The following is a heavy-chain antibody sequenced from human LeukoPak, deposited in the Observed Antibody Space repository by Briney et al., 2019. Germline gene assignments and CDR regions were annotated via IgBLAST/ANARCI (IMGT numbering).Heavy chain of an antibody. CDR1: GDSINSLDL. Sequence: SETLSLTCTVSGDSINSLDLWSWVRQPPGKGLEWIGEMYLSGTTHPNPSVKSRVTISIDKSKNQFFLNLSSVTAADTAVYYCAGLVGRYSSGLYYYYFDYWGQGTLVTVSS. D-gene: IGHD3-22*01. J-gene: IGHJ4*02. V-gene: IGHV4-4*02. CDR3: AGLVGRYSSGLYYYYFDY. CDR2: MYLSGTT.